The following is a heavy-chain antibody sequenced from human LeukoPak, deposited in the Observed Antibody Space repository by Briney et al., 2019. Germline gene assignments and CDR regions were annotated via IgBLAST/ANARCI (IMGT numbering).Heavy chain of an antibody. V-gene: IGHV3-23*01. CDR3: ARDIGSGNYFDY. Sequence: GGSLRLSCVASGFNYNFAMSWVRQAPGKGLEWVSAVSGGADKTHYADFAKGRFIISRDNSKNTLDLQMNSLRAEDTAVYYCARDIGSGNYFDYWGQGTLVTVSS. CDR2: VSGGADKT. J-gene: IGHJ4*02. D-gene: IGHD1-26*01. CDR1: GFNYNFA.